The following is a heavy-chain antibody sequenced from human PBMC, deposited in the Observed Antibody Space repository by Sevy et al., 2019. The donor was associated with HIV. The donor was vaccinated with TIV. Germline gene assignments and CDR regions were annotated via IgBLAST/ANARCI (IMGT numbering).Heavy chain of an antibody. V-gene: IGHV4-39*01. CDR1: GGSISSSSYY. CDR3: ARGKNYYDRRGTKGDWFDP. D-gene: IGHD3-22*01. CDR2: IYYSGST. J-gene: IGHJ5*02. Sequence: SETLSLTCTVSGGSISSSSYYWGWIRQPPGKGLEWSGSIYYSGSTYYNPSLKSPVTISVDTSKNQFSLKLSSVTAAETAAYYCARGKNYYDRRGTKGDWFDPWGQGTLVTVSS.